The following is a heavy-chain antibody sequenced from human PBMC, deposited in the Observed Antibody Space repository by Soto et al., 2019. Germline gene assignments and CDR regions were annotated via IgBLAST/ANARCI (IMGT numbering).Heavy chain of an antibody. V-gene: IGHV1-69*13. CDR1: GGTFSTYA. D-gene: IGHD5-18*01. J-gene: IGHJ6*02. CDR3: ARAAYSYGTAYLSYYYGMDV. CDR2: IIPIFGTA. Sequence: SVKVSCKASGGTFSTYAISWGRQAPGQGLEWVGGIIPIFGTANYAQKFQGRVTITADESTSTAYMELSSLRSEDTAVYYCARAAYSYGTAYLSYYYGMDVWGQGTTVTVSS.